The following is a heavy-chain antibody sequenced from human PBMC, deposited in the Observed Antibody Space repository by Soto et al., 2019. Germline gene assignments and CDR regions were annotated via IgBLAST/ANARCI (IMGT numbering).Heavy chain of an antibody. V-gene: IGHV1-18*04. Sequence: ASVKVSCKPSGYTFTDYGFSWMRQAPGQGPEWMGWISTWNDDKRDAQRFRGRVTMTRDTSTRTAYMELRSLRSDDTAVYYCARLNSEYAVDYWGQGTLVTVSS. D-gene: IGHD1-26*01. CDR1: GYTFTDYG. CDR2: ISTWNDDK. CDR3: ARLNSEYAVDY. J-gene: IGHJ4*02.